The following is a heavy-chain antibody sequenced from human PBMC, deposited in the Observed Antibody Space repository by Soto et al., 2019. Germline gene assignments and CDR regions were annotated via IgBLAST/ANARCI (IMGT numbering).Heavy chain of an antibody. CDR3: ARIRNGYSYGFGYYYYGMDV. Sequence: SVKVSCKASGGTFSSYAISWVRQAPGQGLEWMGGIIPIFGTANYAQKFQGRVTITADESTSTAYMELSSLRSEDTAVYYCARIRNGYSYGFGYYYYGMDVWGQGTTVTVSS. J-gene: IGHJ6*02. CDR2: IIPIFGTA. V-gene: IGHV1-69*13. D-gene: IGHD5-18*01. CDR1: GGTFSSYA.